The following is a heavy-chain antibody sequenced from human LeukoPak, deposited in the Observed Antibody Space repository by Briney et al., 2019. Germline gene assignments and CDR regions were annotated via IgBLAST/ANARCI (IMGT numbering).Heavy chain of an antibody. D-gene: IGHD2-2*02. CDR3: ARGRVVPAAIREAGAFDI. Sequence: PSETLSLTCAVYGGSFSGYYWSWIRQPPGKGLEWIGEINHSGSTNYNPSLKSRVTISVDTSKNQFSLKLSSVTAADTAVYYCARGRVVPAAIREAGAFDIWGQGTMVTVSS. J-gene: IGHJ3*02. CDR1: GGSFSGYY. V-gene: IGHV4-34*01. CDR2: INHSGST.